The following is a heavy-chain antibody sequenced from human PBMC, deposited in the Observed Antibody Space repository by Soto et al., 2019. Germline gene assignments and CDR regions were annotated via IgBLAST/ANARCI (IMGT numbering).Heavy chain of an antibody. V-gene: IGHV3-21*01. CDR3: ARGIAARPKGDFDY. J-gene: IGHJ4*02. CDR1: GFTFSSYS. D-gene: IGHD6-6*01. CDR2: ISSSSSYI. Sequence: LGGSLRHSCAASGFTFSSYSMNWVRQAPGKGLEWVSSISSSSSYIYYADSVKGRFTISRDNAKNSLYLQMNSLRAEDTAVYYCARGIAARPKGDFDYWGQGTLVTVSS.